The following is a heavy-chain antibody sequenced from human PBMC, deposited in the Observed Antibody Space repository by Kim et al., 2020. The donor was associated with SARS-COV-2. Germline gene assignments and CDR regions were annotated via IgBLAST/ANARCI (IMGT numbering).Heavy chain of an antibody. V-gene: IGHV1-69*04. CDR2: IIPILGIA. CDR1: GGTFSSYA. Sequence: ASVKVSCKASGGTFSSYAISWVRQAPGQGLEWMGRIIPILGIANYAQKFQGRVTITADKSTSTAYMELSSLRSEDTAVYYCARVTPDYYDSSGYYPATFDIWGQGTMVTVSS. D-gene: IGHD3-22*01. CDR3: ARVTPDYYDSSGYYPATFDI. J-gene: IGHJ3*02.